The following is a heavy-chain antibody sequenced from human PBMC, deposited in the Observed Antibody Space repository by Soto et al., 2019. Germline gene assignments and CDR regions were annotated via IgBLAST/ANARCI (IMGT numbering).Heavy chain of an antibody. CDR3: ARDRYGSGSPPCDY. CDR2: SYYSGST. D-gene: IGHD3-10*01. J-gene: IGHJ4*02. Sequence: QVQLQESGPGLVKPSQTLSLTCTVSGGSISSGGYYWSWIRQHPGKGLEWIGYSYYSGSTYYNPSLKSRVTISVDTSKNQFSLKLSSVTAADTAVYYCARDRYGSGSPPCDYWGQGNLVTVSS. V-gene: IGHV4-31*03. CDR1: GGSISSGGYY.